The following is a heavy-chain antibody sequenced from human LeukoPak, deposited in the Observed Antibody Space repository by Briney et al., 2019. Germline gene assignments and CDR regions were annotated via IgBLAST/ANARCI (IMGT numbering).Heavy chain of an antibody. CDR1: VYTFTRYG. D-gene: IGHD1-1*01. CDR2: ISTYNGKT. J-gene: IGHJ5*02. V-gene: IGHV1-18*01. Sequence: ASVKVSCKASVYTFTRYGITWVRQAPGQGLEWMGWISTYNGKTNYAQKVQDRVTMTTDTSTSTVYMELRSLRSDDTALYFCARDFSNFSYGTWFDPWGQGTLVTVSS. CDR3: ARDFSNFSYGTWFDP.